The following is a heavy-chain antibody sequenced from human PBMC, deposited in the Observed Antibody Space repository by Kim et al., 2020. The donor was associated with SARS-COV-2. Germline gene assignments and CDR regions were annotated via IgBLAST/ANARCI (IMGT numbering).Heavy chain of an antibody. CDR2: FYYSEST. CDR1: GGSISTSTYY. V-gene: IGHV4-39*07. J-gene: IGHJ4*02. D-gene: IGHD6-19*01. CDR3: ATTTGWQPDY. Sequence: SETLSLTCTVSGGSISTSTYYWGWIRQPPGKGLEWIGSFYYSESTYYNPSLKSRVTVSVDTSKNQFSLKLYSVTAADTAVYYCATTTGWQPDYWGQGTLV.